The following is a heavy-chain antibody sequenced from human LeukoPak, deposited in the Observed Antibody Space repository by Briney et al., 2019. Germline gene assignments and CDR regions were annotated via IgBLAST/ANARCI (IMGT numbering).Heavy chain of an antibody. CDR1: GFTFSSYA. CDR2: ISYDGSNK. Sequence: GRSLRLSCAASGFTFSSYAMHWVRQAPGKGLEWVAVISYDGSNKYYADSVKGRFTISRDNSKDTLYLQMNSLRAEDTAVYYCAKDYDFWSGYLDYWGQGTLATVSS. J-gene: IGHJ4*02. CDR3: AKDYDFWSGYLDY. D-gene: IGHD3-3*01. V-gene: IGHV3-30-3*01.